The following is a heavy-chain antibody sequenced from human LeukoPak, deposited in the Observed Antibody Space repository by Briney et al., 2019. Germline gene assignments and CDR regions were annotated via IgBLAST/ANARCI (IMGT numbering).Heavy chain of an antibody. V-gene: IGHV3-21*01. CDR2: IDSTSTYI. CDR1: GFSFSSSS. Sequence: PGGSLRLSCAASGFSFSSSSMSWVRQAPGKGLEWVSYIDSTSTYIFYADSVKGRYTLSRDNAKNSLILQMNSLRAEDTAVYYCARDTSGSQVTTFLDYWGQGILVTVAS. D-gene: IGHD3-10*01. CDR3: ARDTSGSQVTTFLDY. J-gene: IGHJ4*02.